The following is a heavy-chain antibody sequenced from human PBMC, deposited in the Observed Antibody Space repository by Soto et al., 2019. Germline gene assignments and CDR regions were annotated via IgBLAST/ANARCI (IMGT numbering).Heavy chain of an antibody. V-gene: IGHV3-23*01. D-gene: IGHD3-22*01. Sequence: EVQLLESGGGLVQPGGSLRLSCAASGFTFSSYVMSWVRQAPGKGLEWVSAISGSGGSTYYGDSVKGRFTISRDNSKNKLYLQMNSLRAEDTAVYYCAKVRADYYDSSGPIDYWGQGTLVTVSS. CDR2: ISGSGGST. J-gene: IGHJ4*02. CDR1: GFTFSSYV. CDR3: AKVRADYYDSSGPIDY.